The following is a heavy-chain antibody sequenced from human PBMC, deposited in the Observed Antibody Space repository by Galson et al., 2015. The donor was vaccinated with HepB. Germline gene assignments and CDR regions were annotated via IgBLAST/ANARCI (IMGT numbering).Heavy chain of an antibody. V-gene: IGHV3-23*01. CDR1: GFTFSSYA. D-gene: IGHD5-12*01. CDR2: ISGSGGST. J-gene: IGHJ4*02. CDR3: ARDLDGYDYRGLDY. Sequence: SLRLSCAASGFTFSSYAMSWVRQAPGKGLEWVSAISGSGGSTYYADSVKGRFTISRDNSKNTLYLQMNSLRAEDTAVYYCARDLDGYDYRGLDYWGQGTLVTVSS.